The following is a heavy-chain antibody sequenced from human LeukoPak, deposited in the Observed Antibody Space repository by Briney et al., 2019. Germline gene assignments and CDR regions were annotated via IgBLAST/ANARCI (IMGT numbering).Heavy chain of an antibody. Sequence: PGRSLRLSCAASGLTFRSYDMHWVRQAPGKGLEWVAVVWYDESNKYYVDSVKGRFTISRDNSKNTLYLQMNSLRVEDTALYYCVREDSSGAFDIWGQGTMVTVSS. D-gene: IGHD3-22*01. CDR2: VWYDESNK. CDR3: VREDSSGAFDI. CDR1: GLTFRSYD. V-gene: IGHV3-33*01. J-gene: IGHJ3*02.